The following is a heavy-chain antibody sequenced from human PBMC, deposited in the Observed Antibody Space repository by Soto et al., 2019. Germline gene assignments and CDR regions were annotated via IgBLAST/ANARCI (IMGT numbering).Heavy chain of an antibody. D-gene: IGHD2-2*01. J-gene: IGHJ4*02. CDR2: IIPILGIA. V-gene: IGHV1-69*04. CDR3: AREPFSDIVVVPAAMN. CDR1: GGTFSSYT. Sequence: NLGASVKVSCKASGGTFSSYTISWVRQAPGQGLEWMGRIIPILGIANYAQKFQGRVTITADKSTSTAYMELSSLRSEDTAVYYCAREPFSDIVVVPAAMNWGQGTLVTVSS.